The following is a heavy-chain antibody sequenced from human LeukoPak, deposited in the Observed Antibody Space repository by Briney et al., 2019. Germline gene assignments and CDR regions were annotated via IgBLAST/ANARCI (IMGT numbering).Heavy chain of an antibody. Sequence: GGSLRLSCAASGFTFSSYAMSWVRRAPGKGLEWVSAISGSGGSTYYADSVKGRFTISRDNSKNTLYLQMNSLRAEDTAVYYCAKCRSYYDFREDAFDIWGQGTMVTVSS. CDR2: ISGSGGST. J-gene: IGHJ3*02. CDR1: GFTFSSYA. CDR3: AKCRSYYDFREDAFDI. D-gene: IGHD3-3*01. V-gene: IGHV3-23*01.